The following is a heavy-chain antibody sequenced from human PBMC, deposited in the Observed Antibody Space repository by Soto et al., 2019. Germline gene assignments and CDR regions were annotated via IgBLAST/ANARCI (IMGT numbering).Heavy chain of an antibody. D-gene: IGHD4-17*01. CDR3: VGTGTTDDY. CDR1: GASVSSGDYY. CDR2: IYNSGGS. Sequence: SETLSLTCTVSGASVSSGDYYWSCIRQPPGKGLEWIGYIYNSGGSYYNPSLKGRLTISIDTSKNQFSLKLNSVTAADTAIYYCVGTGTTDDYWGRGSLVTVSS. J-gene: IGHJ4*02. V-gene: IGHV4-30-4*01.